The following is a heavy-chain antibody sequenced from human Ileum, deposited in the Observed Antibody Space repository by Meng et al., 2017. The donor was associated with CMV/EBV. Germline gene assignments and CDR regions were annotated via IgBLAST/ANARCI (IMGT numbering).Heavy chain of an antibody. CDR3: ARGLAAFDY. Sequence: ASVNVSCKTSGYHFNMYGVSWVRQAPGQGPEWMAWPSTDSGDTRFAQKFQGRLTLTADTSTNTVHMELTGLRFDDTATYFCARGLAAFDYWGQGTLVTVSS. CDR1: GYHFNMYG. D-gene: IGHD6-19*01. V-gene: IGHV1-18*04. J-gene: IGHJ4*02. CDR2: PSTDSGDT.